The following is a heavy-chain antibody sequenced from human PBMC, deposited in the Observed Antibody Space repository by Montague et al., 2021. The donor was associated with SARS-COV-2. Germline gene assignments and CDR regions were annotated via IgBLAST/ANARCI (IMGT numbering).Heavy chain of an antibody. CDR2: IYYSGRT. CDR3: AGYETGDPPFGD. Sequence: SETLSLTCTVSGGSISSSSYYWGWIRQPPGKGLEWIGSIYYSGRTMYTPSLKTRLSMSIDKSKNQLSLRLNSVTAADTSIYYCAGYETGDPPFGDWGQGTLVTVSS. D-gene: IGHD7-27*01. J-gene: IGHJ4*02. V-gene: IGHV4-39*01. CDR1: GGSISSSSYY.